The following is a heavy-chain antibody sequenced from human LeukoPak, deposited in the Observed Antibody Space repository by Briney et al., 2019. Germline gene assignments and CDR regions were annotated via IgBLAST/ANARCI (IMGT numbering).Heavy chain of an antibody. J-gene: IGHJ6*02. CDR3: ARVHQAYYDILTGYYGDYYYGMDV. V-gene: IGHV3-30-3*01. CDR2: ISYDGSNK. D-gene: IGHD3-9*01. CDR1: GFTFSSYA. Sequence: GRSLRLSCTASGFTFSSYAMHWVRQAPGKGLEWVAVISYDGSNKYYADSVKGRFTISRDNSKNTLYLQMNSLRAEDTAVYYCARVHQAYYDILTGYYGDYYYGMDVWGQGTTATVSS.